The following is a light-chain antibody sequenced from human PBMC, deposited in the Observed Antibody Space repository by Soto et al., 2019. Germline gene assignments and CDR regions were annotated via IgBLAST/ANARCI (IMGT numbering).Light chain of an antibody. CDR2: DAS. V-gene: IGKV3-15*01. CDR1: QSVSSN. J-gene: IGKJ5*01. Sequence: EIVMTQSPATLSVSPGESATLSCRASQSVSSNLAWHQQKPGQAPRLLIYDASNRATGIPDRFSGSGSGTDFSLIISGLQSEDFAIYYCQQYNNWPITFGQGTRLEIK. CDR3: QQYNNWPIT.